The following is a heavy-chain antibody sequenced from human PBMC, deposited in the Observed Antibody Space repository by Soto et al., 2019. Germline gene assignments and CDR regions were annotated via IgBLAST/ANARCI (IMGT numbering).Heavy chain of an antibody. J-gene: IGHJ5*02. V-gene: IGHV3-23*01. CDR1: GFTFSSYA. CDR2: ISGSGIST. CDR3: ARDHKFGEPP. Sequence: GSLRLSCAAYGFTFSSYAMSWVRQAPGKGLEWVSAISGSGISTYYADSVKGRFTISRDNSKNTLYLQMNSLRADDTAMYYCARDHKFGEPPWGQGTLVTVSS. D-gene: IGHD3-10*01.